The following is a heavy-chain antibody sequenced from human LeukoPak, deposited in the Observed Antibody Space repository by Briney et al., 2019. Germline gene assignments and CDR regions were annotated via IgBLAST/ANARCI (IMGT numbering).Heavy chain of an antibody. D-gene: IGHD4-11*01. CDR2: IYSGGST. CDR1: GFIVSSYY. V-gene: IGHV3-66*01. CDR3: ARSYSNHLFGMDV. J-gene: IGHJ6*02. Sequence: GGSLRLSCAASGFIVSSYYMTGVRKAQGKGLGWASVIYSGGSTYYADSVKGRVAISRDNSKNTVFLQMNSVRAEDTAVYYCARSYSNHLFGMDVWGQGTTVTVSS.